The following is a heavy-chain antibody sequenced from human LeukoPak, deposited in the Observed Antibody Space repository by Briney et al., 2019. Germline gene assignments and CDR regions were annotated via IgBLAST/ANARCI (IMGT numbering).Heavy chain of an antibody. CDR1: AFSLSSYS. CDR2: ISSSSTTI. V-gene: IGHV3-48*02. CDR3: AKVGSSGCLDH. J-gene: IGHJ4*02. Sequence: GGSLRLSCAASAFSLSSYSMNWVRQAPGKGLEWVSYISSSSTTIFYADSVKGRFTISRDNAKNSLYLQMNTLRDGDTAVYYCAKVGSSGCLDHWGQGTLVTVSS. D-gene: IGHD6-19*01.